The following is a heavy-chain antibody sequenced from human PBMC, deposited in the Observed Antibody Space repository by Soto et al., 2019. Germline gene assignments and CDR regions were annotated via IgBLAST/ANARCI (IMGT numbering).Heavy chain of an antibody. CDR2: ISGTGDTT. CDR1: GFTFTNFA. D-gene: IGHD2-2*01. Sequence: LRLSCAAPGFTFTNFAMNWVRQAPGKGLEWVSVISGTGDTTYNADSVKGRFTISRDNSMNTAFLQMNSLRAEDTALYYCAKGYCSSTSCSFDYWGQGTLVTVSS. CDR3: AKGYCSSTSCSFDY. J-gene: IGHJ4*02. V-gene: IGHV3-23*01.